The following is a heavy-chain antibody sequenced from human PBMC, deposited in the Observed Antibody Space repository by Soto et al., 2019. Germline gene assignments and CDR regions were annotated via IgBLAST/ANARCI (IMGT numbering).Heavy chain of an antibody. CDR2: IYYSGST. CDR3: ARPSQLEQYYFDY. Sequence: PSETLSLTCTVSGGSISSSSYYWGWIRQPPGKGLEWIGSIYYSGSTYYNPSLKSRVTISVDTSKNQFSLKLSSVTAADTAVYYCARPSQLEQYYFDYWGQGTLVTVSS. V-gene: IGHV4-39*01. D-gene: IGHD1-1*01. CDR1: GGSISSSSYY. J-gene: IGHJ4*02.